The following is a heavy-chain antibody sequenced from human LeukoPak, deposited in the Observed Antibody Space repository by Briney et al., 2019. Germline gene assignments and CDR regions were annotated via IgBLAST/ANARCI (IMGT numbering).Heavy chain of an antibody. D-gene: IGHD1-26*01. Sequence: GGSLRLSCAASGFTVSSNYMSWVRQAPGKGLEWVSVIYSGGSTYYADSVKGRFTISRDNSKNTLYLQMNSLRAKDTAVYYCARVFSGSYYDYWGQGTLVTVSS. V-gene: IGHV3-66*01. CDR2: IYSGGST. J-gene: IGHJ4*02. CDR3: ARVFSGSYYDY. CDR1: GFTVSSNY.